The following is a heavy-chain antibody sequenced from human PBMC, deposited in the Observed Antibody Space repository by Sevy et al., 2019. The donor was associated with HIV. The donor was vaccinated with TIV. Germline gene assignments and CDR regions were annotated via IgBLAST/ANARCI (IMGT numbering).Heavy chain of an antibody. CDR2: ISWNSGSI. J-gene: IGHJ6*02. CDR3: AKDWGYYYYGMDV. D-gene: IGHD7-27*01. V-gene: IGHV3-9*01. Sequence: GGSLRLSCAASGFTFEDYAMHWVRQAPGKGLEWVSGISWNSGSIGYADSVKGRFTISRDNAKNSLYLQMNSLRAEDTALYYCAKDWGYYYYGMDVWGQGTTVTVSS. CDR1: GFTFEDYA.